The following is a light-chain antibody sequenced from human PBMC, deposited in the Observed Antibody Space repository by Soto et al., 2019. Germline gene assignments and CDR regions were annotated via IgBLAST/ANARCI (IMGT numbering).Light chain of an antibody. J-gene: IGLJ2*01. V-gene: IGLV3-9*01. Sequence: SYELTQPLAVSGALGQTASFTCGGHDIGLKDVHWYQQNPGQAPVLVIYRDRKRPSGIPERFSGSNSGNTATLTISRAQAEDEADYSCQVWDSNTEVVFGGGTKLTVL. CDR2: RDR. CDR1: DIGLKD. CDR3: QVWDSNTEVV.